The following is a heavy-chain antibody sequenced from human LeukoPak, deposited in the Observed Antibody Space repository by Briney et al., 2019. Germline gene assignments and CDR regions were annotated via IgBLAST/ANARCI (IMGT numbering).Heavy chain of an antibody. V-gene: IGHV3-30-3*01. CDR2: ISYDGSNK. CDR3: ARDEGESDILTGHNWFDP. Sequence: GGSLRLSCAASGFTFSSYAMHWVRQAPGKGLEWVAVISYDGSNKYYADSVKGRFTISRDNSKNTLYLQMNSLRAEDTAVYYCARDEGESDILTGHNWFDPWGQGTLVTVSS. J-gene: IGHJ5*02. D-gene: IGHD3-9*01. CDR1: GFTFSSYA.